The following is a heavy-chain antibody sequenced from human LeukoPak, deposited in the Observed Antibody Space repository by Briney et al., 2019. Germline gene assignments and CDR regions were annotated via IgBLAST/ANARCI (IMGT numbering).Heavy chain of an antibody. J-gene: IGHJ4*02. Sequence: ASVKVSCKASGYTFTSYDINWVRQATEQGLEWMGWMNPNSGNTGYAQKFQGRVTMTRDTSISTAYMELSRLRSDDTAVYYCARDSDWGYYDSSGYLGYWGQGTLVTVSS. D-gene: IGHD3-22*01. CDR1: GYTFTSYD. V-gene: IGHV1-8*01. CDR3: ARDSDWGYYDSSGYLGY. CDR2: MNPNSGNT.